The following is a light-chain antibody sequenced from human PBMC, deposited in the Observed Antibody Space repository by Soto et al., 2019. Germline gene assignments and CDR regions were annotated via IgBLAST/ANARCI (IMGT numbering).Light chain of an antibody. J-gene: IGLJ1*01. Sequence: QSALTQPPSASGTPGQRVTISCSGSSSNIGTYYVDWYQQLPGTAPKLLIHRNGQRPSGVPDRFSGSKSGTSASLAISGLRSEDEADHYCATWDDRMRAYVIGAGTKVTVL. V-gene: IGLV1-47*01. CDR2: RNG. CDR1: SSNIGTYY. CDR3: ATWDDRMRAYV.